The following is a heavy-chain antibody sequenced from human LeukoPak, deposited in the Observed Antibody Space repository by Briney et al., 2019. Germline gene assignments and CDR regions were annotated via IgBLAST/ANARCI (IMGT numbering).Heavy chain of an antibody. CDR3: VRIAADHPKKYFHYGMDV. CDR1: GGSISSSSDY. D-gene: IGHD6-25*01. J-gene: IGHJ6*02. V-gene: IGHV4-39*01. CDR2: IHYTGIT. Sequence: SETLSLTCTVSGGSISSSSDYWGWVRQPPGRGLEWIGRIHYTGITYYNPTLESRLTISVDTSKNQFSLKLSSVTAADTAVFYCVRIAADHPKKYFHYGMDVWGQGTTVTVSS.